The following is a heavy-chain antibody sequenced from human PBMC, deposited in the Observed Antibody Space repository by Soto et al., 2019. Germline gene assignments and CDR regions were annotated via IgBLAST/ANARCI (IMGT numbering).Heavy chain of an antibody. CDR2: ISSDSNYI. D-gene: IGHD3-22*01. CDR3: ARDFDLASSGYLDY. J-gene: IGHJ4*02. Sequence: VGSLRLSCAASGFTFNIFTLNWVRQAPGKGLEWVSSISSDSNYIYYADSLMGRFTISRDNAKNSLYLQMSSLRAEDTAVYYCARDFDLASSGYLDYWGQGTLVTVS. CDR1: GFTFNIFT. V-gene: IGHV3-21*01.